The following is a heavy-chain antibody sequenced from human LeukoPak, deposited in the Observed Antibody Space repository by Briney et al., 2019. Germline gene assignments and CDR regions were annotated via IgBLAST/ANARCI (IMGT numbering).Heavy chain of an antibody. Sequence: GRSLRLARAPAGSTVISTATRWARQEAREWLGLVTSISVSGGSTYYADAVTGRFTISRDNAKNTLYLQMNSPRAEDTAVYYCAKDLNSGYDYPAWSSDYWGQGTLVTVSS. CDR2: ISVSGGST. V-gene: IGHV3-23*01. CDR1: GSTVISTA. J-gene: IGHJ4*02. D-gene: IGHD5-12*01. CDR3: AKDLNSGYDYPAWSSDY.